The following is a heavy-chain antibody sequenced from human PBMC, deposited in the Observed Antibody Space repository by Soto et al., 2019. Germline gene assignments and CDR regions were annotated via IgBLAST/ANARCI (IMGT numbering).Heavy chain of an antibody. CDR1: GFTFGDFG. D-gene: IGHD6-6*01. CDR2: IRSKGYGGTT. Sequence: GGSLRLSCTGSGFTFGDFGMSWFRQAPGKGLEWLSFIRSKGYGGTTESAASVRGRFITSRDDSKSIAYLQMNSLKTEDTAVYYCARDGGIAARHYYGMDVWGQGTTVTVSS. J-gene: IGHJ6*02. CDR3: ARDGGIAARHYYGMDV. V-gene: IGHV3-49*03.